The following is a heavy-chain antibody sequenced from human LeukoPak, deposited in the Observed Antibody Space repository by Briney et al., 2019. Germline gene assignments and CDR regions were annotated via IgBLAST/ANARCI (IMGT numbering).Heavy chain of an antibody. Sequence: GGSLRLSCGASGFTFSSYEMNWVRQAPGKSLEWVAYISGSGSLTYYADSVKGRFTISRDNAKHSLYLQINSLRVEDTAVYYCAKYADVPYFDYWGQGNLVTVSS. J-gene: IGHJ4*02. D-gene: IGHD3-16*01. CDR1: GFTFSSYE. V-gene: IGHV3-48*03. CDR2: ISGSGSLT. CDR3: AKYADVPYFDY.